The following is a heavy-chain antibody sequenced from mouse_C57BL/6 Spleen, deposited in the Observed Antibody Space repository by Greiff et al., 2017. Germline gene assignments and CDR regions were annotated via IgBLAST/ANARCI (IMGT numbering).Heavy chain of an antibody. D-gene: IGHD2-5*01. V-gene: IGHV1-7*01. J-gene: IGHJ2*01. CDR2: INPSSGYT. CDR3: ARGDHYSKGGLDY. CDR1: GYTFTSYW. Sequence: QVQLKESGAELAKPGASVKLSCKASGYTFTSYWMHWVKQRPGQGLEWIGYINPSSGYTKYNQKFKDKATLTADESSSTAYMQLSSLTYEDSAVYYCARGDHYSKGGLDYWGQGTTLTVSS.